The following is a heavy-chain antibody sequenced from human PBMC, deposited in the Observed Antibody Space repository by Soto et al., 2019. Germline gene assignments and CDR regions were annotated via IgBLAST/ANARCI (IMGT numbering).Heavy chain of an antibody. Sequence: ASVKVSCKASGGTFSSYTISWVRQAPGQGLEWMGRIIPILGIANYAQKFQVRVTITADKSTSTAYMELSSLRSEDTAVYYCAREGYCSSTSRAINFDYWGPGTLVTVSS. CDR1: GGTFSSYT. V-gene: IGHV1-69*04. J-gene: IGHJ4*02. D-gene: IGHD2-2*01. CDR3: AREGYCSSTSRAINFDY. CDR2: IIPILGIA.